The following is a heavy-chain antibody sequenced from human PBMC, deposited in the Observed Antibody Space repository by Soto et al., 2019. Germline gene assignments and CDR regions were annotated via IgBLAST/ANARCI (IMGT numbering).Heavy chain of an antibody. V-gene: IGHV3-23*01. J-gene: IGHJ4*02. CDR3: AKVNWCSGGSCDTRDDG. CDR1: GFSFSDYD. CDR2: ISGSGDST. Sequence: EVQLLESGGGLVQSGGSLRLSCAASGFSFSDYDLNWVRQAPGKGLEWVSGISGSGDSTYYADSVKGRFSISRDNPKNXXHLQMNSLRGEDTGVYYCAKVNWCSGGSCDTRDDGWGQGTLVTVSS. D-gene: IGHD2-15*01.